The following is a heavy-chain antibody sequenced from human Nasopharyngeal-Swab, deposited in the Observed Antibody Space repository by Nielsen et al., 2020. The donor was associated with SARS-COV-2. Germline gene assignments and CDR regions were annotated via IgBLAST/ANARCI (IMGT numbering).Heavy chain of an antibody. D-gene: IGHD5-18*01. CDR2: VDSSGST. V-gene: IGHV4-59*13. CDR1: GGSISSYY. CDR3: ARQGPYDSYGPSKV. J-gene: IGHJ6*02. Sequence: SETLSLTCTVSGGSISSYYWSWIRQPPGKGLEWIGCVDSSGSTNYKPSLKSRVTISVDTSKNQFSLNLSSVTAADTAVYYCARQGPYDSYGPSKVWGQGTTVTVSS.